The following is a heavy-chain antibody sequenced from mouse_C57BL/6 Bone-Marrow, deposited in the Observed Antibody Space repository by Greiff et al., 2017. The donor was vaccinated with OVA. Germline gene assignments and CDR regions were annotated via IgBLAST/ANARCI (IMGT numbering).Heavy chain of an antibody. D-gene: IGHD1-1*01. V-gene: IGHV5-6*01. CDR1: GFTFSSYG. CDR3: ARNYGSSPWFAY. J-gene: IGHJ3*01. CDR2: ISSGGSYT. Sequence: EVKVVESGGDLVKPGGSLKLSCAASGFTFSSYGMSWVRQTPDKRLEWVATISSGGSYTYYPDSVKGRFTISRDNAKNTLYLQMSSLKSEDTAMYYCARNYGSSPWFAYWGQGTLVTVSA.